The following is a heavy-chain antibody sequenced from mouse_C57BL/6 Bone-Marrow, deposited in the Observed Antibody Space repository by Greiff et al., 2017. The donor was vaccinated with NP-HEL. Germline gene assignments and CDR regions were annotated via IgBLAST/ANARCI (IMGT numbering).Heavy chain of an antibody. V-gene: IGHV1-53*01. J-gene: IGHJ4*01. CDR2: INPSNGGT. Sequence: QVQLQQPATELVKPGASVKLSCKASGYTFTSYWMHWVKQRPGQGLEWIGNINPSNGGTNYNEKFKSKATLTVDKSSSTAYMQLSSLTSEDSAVYYCARVGLYYGGAMDYWGQGTSVTVSS. CDR3: ARVGLYYGGAMDY. D-gene: IGHD1-1*01. CDR1: GYTFTSYW.